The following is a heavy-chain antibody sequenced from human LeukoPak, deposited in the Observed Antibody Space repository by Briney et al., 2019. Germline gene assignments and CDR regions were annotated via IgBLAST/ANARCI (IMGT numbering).Heavy chain of an antibody. V-gene: IGHV4-59*01. Sequence: SGTLSLTCTVSGGSISLYYGSWVRQPPGKGLEWIGYFYDTRSPKYNPSLERRVTISVDMSRNQFSLNLTSVTAADTAVYYCARGRGSLTYWGQGTLATVSS. CDR3: ARGRGSLTY. CDR2: FYDTRSP. D-gene: IGHD3-10*01. J-gene: IGHJ4*02. CDR1: GGSISLYY.